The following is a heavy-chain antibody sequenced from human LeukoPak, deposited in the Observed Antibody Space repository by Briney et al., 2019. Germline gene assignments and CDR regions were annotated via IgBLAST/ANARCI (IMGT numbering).Heavy chain of an antibody. J-gene: IGHJ4*02. D-gene: IGHD1-20*01. CDR1: GFTFSSYS. V-gene: IGHV3-21*01. CDR2: ISSSSSYI. Sequence: GGSLRLSCAAAGFTFSSYSMNWVRQAPGKGLEWVSSISSSSSYINYADSVKGRFTISRDNAKNSLYLQMNSLRAEDTAVYYCASFTITGSDDYWGQGTPVTVSS. CDR3: ASFTITGSDDY.